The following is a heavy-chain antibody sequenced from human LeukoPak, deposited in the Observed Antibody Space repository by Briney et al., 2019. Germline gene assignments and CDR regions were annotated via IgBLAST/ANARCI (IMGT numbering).Heavy chain of an antibody. CDR1: GFTFSGSA. CDR3: TRRQTDDSSGYYGY. D-gene: IGHD3-22*01. CDR2: IRSKVNSYAT. J-gene: IGHJ4*02. Sequence: PGGSLRLSCAASGFTFSGSAMHWVRQASGKGLEWVGRIRSKVNSYATAYAASVKGRFTISRDDSKNTAYLQMNSLKTEDTAVYYCTRRQTDDSSGYYGYWGQGTLVTVSS. V-gene: IGHV3-73*01.